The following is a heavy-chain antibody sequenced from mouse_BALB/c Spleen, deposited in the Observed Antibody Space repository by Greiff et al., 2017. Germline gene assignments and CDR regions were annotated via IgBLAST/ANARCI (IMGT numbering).Heavy chain of an antibody. J-gene: IGHJ4*01. CDR2: INPSNGRT. D-gene: IGHD2-4*01. CDR3: ARSTTMITTGFPSYAMDD. Sequence: QVQLQQPGAELVKPGASVKLSCKASGYTFTSYWMHWVKQRPGQGLEWIGEINPSNGRTNYNEKFKSKATLTVDKSSSTAYMQLSSLTSEDSAVYYCARSTTMITTGFPSYAMDDWGQGTSVTVSS. CDR1: GYTFTSYW. V-gene: IGHV1S81*02.